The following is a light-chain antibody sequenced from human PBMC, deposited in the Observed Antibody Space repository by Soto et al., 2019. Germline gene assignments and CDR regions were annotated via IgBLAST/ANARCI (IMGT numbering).Light chain of an antibody. Sequence: ETVMTQSPGTLSVSLGERATLSCRASQSVSIHLAWYQQKPGQAPRLLIYDTSTRATGIPARFSGSGSGTDFTLTISSLEPEDFAVYYCQQRSNWPRITFGQGTRLE. J-gene: IGKJ5*01. CDR2: DTS. CDR3: QQRSNWPRIT. CDR1: QSVSIH. V-gene: IGKV3-11*01.